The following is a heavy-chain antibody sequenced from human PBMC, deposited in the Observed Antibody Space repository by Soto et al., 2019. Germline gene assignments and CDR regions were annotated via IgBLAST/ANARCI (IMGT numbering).Heavy chain of an antibody. CDR3: AREGVAPYYYYGMDV. D-gene: IGHD2-15*01. V-gene: IGHV1-18*01. CDR2: ISTYNGDT. Sequence: ASVKVSCKASGYTFTTFGISWVRQAPGQGLEWMGWISTYNGDTNYAQKFQDRVTMTTDTSTNTVYMESRSLRSDDTAVYYCAREGVAPYYYYGMDVWGQGTTVTVSS. CDR1: GYTFTTFG. J-gene: IGHJ6*02.